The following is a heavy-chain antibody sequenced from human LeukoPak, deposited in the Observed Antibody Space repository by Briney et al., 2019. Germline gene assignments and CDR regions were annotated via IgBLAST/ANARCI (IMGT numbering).Heavy chain of an antibody. CDR2: ISNSDGST. CDR1: GFTFRKHV. J-gene: IGHJ4*02. D-gene: IGHD3-10*01. Sequence: GGSLRLSCTTSGFTFRKHVMTWVRQAPGKGLEWVSGISNSDGSTYNADSVKGRFIISRDDSKSTLYLQMNSLKAEDPAVYYCARDYYDSGSYGGISFDYWGQGTLVTVSS. CDR3: ARDYYDSGSYGGISFDY. V-gene: IGHV3-23*01.